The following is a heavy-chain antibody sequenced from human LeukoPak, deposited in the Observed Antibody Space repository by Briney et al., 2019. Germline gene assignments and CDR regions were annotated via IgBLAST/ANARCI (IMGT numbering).Heavy chain of an antibody. CDR3: ARELGCSGGSCYSPYFDY. D-gene: IGHD2-15*01. J-gene: IGHJ4*02. CDR1: GFTFDDYG. Sequence: PGGSLRLSCAASGFTFDDYGMSWVRQAPGKGLEWVSGINWNGGSTGYADPVKGRFTISRDNAKNSLYLQMNSLRAEDTALYYCARELGCSGGSCYSPYFDYWGQGTLVTVSS. CDR2: INWNGGST. V-gene: IGHV3-20*04.